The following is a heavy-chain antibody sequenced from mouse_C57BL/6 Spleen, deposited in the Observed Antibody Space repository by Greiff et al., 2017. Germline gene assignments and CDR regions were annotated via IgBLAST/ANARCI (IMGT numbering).Heavy chain of an antibody. D-gene: IGHD2-2*01. Sequence: EVMLVESGGGLVKPGGSLKLSCAASGFTFSDYGMHWVRQAPEKGLEWVAYISSGSSTIYYADTVKGRFTISRDNAKSTLFLQMTSLRSEETAMYYCARPYGYDYYAMDYWGQGTSVTVSS. CDR3: ARPYGYDYYAMDY. CDR2: ISSGSSTI. V-gene: IGHV5-17*01. J-gene: IGHJ4*01. CDR1: GFTFSDYG.